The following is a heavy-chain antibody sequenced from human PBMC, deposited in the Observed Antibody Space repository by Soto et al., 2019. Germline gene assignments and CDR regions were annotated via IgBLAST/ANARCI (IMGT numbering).Heavy chain of an antibody. CDR1: GFTFSSYA. D-gene: IGHD3-10*01. J-gene: IGHJ4*02. V-gene: IGHV3-23*01. Sequence: GGSLRLSCAASGFTFSSYAMSWVRQAPGKVLEWVSAISGSGGSTYYADSVKGRFTISRDNSKNTLYLQMNSLRAEDTAVYYCAKGVRGVTYTDYWGQGTLVTVSS. CDR3: AKGVRGVTYTDY. CDR2: ISGSGGST.